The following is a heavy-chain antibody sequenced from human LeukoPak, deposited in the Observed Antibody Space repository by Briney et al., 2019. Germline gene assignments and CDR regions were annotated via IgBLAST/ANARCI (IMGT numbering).Heavy chain of an antibody. D-gene: IGHD1-26*01. CDR2: ITSTGSYI. CDR3: ARDPYSGTYSGYYYYYMDV. Sequence: PGGSLRLSCAASAFSFSDYNMNWVRQAPGKGLEWVSSITSTGSYIYYADSVKGRFTISRDNAKNSLFLQLNSLRAEDTAVYYCARDPYSGTYSGYYYYYMDVWGKGTTVTVSS. CDR1: AFSFSDYN. J-gene: IGHJ6*03. V-gene: IGHV3-21*01.